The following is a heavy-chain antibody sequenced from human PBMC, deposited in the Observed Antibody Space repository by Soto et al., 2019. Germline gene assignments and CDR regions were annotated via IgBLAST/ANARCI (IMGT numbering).Heavy chain of an antibody. J-gene: IGHJ3*02. CDR3: AREGRSLLWFGEFADAFDI. CDR1: GFTFNFYE. V-gene: IGHV3-48*03. CDR2: ISSSSSTI. Sequence: PGGSLRLSCAASGFTFNFYEMNWVRQAPGKGLEWVSYISSSSSTIYYADSVKGQFTNSRDNAKNSLYIQMNSLRAEDTAVYYCAREGRSLLWFGEFADAFDIWGQGTMVTVSS. D-gene: IGHD3-10*01.